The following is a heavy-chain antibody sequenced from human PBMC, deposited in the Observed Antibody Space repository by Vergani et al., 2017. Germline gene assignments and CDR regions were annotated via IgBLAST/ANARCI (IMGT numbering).Heavy chain of an antibody. CDR3: AGGCGGGSCYSGYYYYGVDV. J-gene: IGHJ6*02. CDR1: GFTFSSYD. V-gene: IGHV3-13*01. CDR2: ISTAGDT. D-gene: IGHD2-15*01. Sequence: EVQLVESGGGLVQPGGSLRLSCAASGFTFSSYDMHWVRQATGKGLEWVSAISTAGDTYYPGSVKGRFTISRENARNSLYLQMDSLRAGDTAVYYCAGGCGGGSCYSGYYYYGVDVWGQGTTVTVSS.